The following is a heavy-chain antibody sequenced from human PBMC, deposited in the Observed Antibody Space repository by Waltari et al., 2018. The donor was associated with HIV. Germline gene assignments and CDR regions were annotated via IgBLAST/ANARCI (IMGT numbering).Heavy chain of an antibody. CDR2: INPNSGGT. Sequence: QVQLVQSGAEVKKPGASVKVSCKASGYTLTGYYMHWVRQAPGQGLDWMGRINPNSGGTNYAQKFQGRVTMTRDTSISTAYMELSRLRSDDTAVYYCARGDYCSSTSCYINGMDVWGQGTTVTVSS. J-gene: IGHJ6*02. CDR1: GYTLTGYY. CDR3: ARGDYCSSTSCYINGMDV. V-gene: IGHV1-2*06. D-gene: IGHD2-2*02.